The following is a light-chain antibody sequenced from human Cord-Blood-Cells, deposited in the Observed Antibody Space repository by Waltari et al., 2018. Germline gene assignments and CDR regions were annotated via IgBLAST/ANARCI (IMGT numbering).Light chain of an antibody. CDR1: SSDVGGYNY. CDR3: SSYTSSSTLV. J-gene: IGLJ3*02. V-gene: IGLV2-14*01. Sequence: QSALTQPASVSGSPGQSITISCTGTSSDVGGYNYVSWYQQHPGKAPKLMIYLVSKRPSGVSTRFSGSKPGNTSSLTISGLQAEDEADYYCSSYTSSSTLVFGGGTKLTVL. CDR2: LVS.